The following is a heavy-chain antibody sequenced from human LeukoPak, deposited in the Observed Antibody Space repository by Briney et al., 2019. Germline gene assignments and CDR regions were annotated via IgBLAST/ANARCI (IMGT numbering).Heavy chain of an antibody. V-gene: IGHV3-74*01. CDR3: ARGGSSRYTITS. J-gene: IGHJ5*02. CDR2: INSDGTNT. CDR1: GFTFSSYS. Sequence: GGSLRLSCAASGFTFSSYSMNWVRQAPGKGLEWVSHINSDGTNTTYADSVKGRFTISRDNAKTTLYLQMNSLRAEDTAVYYCARGGSSRYTITSWGQGALVTVSS. D-gene: IGHD6-13*01.